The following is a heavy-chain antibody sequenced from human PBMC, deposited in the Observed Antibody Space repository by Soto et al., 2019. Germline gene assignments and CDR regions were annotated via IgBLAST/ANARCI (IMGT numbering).Heavy chain of an antibody. D-gene: IGHD2-8*01. CDR2: IYSGGNT. V-gene: IGHV3-53*01. CDR3: AREFSMAYCAFDI. Sequence: GGSLRLSCAASGFTVSSSYMSWVRQAPGKELEWVSVIYSGGNTYYADSVQGRFTISRDNSKNTLYLQVNSLRAEDTAVYYCAREFSMAYCAFDIWGQGTMVTVSS. CDR1: GFTVSSSY. J-gene: IGHJ3*02.